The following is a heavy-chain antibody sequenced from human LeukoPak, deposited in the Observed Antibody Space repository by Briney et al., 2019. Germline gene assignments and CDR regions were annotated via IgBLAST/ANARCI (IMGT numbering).Heavy chain of an antibody. CDR2: IYYSGNT. CDR1: GVSISSSNSY. J-gene: IGHJ6*03. V-gene: IGHV4-39*07. CDR3: ARYPPDYYYYYYMDV. Sequence: SETLSLTYTVSGVSISSSNSYWGWIRQPPGKGLEWIGSIYYSGNTYYNASLKSRVTISVDTSKNQFSLKLTSVTAADTAVYFCARYPPDYYYYYYMDVWGKGTTVTVSS.